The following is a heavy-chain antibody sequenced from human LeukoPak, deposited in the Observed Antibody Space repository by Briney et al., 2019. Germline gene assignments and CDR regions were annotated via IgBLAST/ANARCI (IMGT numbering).Heavy chain of an antibody. J-gene: IGHJ3*02. CDR2: ISSSSSYI. CDR3: ARVLNYYAGVFDI. D-gene: IGHD3-10*01. V-gene: IGHV3-21*01. CDR1: GFTFSSYS. Sequence: GGSLRLSCAASGFTFSSYSMNWVRQAPGKGLEWVSSISSSSSYIYYADSVKGRFTISRDNAKNSLYLQMNSLRAEDTAVYYCARVLNYYAGVFDIWGQGTMVTVSS.